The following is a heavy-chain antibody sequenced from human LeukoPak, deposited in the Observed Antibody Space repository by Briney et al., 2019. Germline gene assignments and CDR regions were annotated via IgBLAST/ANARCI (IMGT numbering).Heavy chain of an antibody. J-gene: IGHJ5*02. D-gene: IGHD2-2*01. CDR1: GGSFSGYY. Sequence: PSETLSLTCAVYGGSFSGYYWSWIRQPPGKGLEWIGSIYYSGSTYYNPSLKSRVTISVDTSKNQFSLKLSSVTAADTAVYYCARDLTVVPAATNGWFDPWGQGTLVTVSS. CDR2: IYYSGST. CDR3: ARDLTVVPAATNGWFDP. V-gene: IGHV4-34*01.